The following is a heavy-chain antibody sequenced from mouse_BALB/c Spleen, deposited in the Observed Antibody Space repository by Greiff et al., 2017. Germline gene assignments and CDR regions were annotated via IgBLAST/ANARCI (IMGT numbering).Heavy chain of an antibody. CDR3: ARHLDY. V-gene: IGHV3-2*02. Sequence: EVKLQESGPGLVKPSQSLSLTCTVTGYSITSDYAWNWIRQFPGNKLEWMGYISYSGSTSYNPSLKSRISITRDTSKNQFFLQLNSVTTEDTATYYCARHLDYWGQGTTLTVSS. CDR1: GYSITSDYA. J-gene: IGHJ2*01. CDR2: ISYSGST.